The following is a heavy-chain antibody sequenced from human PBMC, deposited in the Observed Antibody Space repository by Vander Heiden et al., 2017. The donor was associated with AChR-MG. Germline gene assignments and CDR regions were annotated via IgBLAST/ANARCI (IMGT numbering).Heavy chain of an antibody. CDR2: ISSSGSYI. V-gene: IGHV3-21*01. CDR1: GFTLSYSS. Sequence: EVQLVESGGGLVKPGGSLRLSCAGSGFTLSYSSMNWFRQAPGKGREGVSSISSSGSYIYYADSVKGRFTISRDSANNSLYLQMDSRRVEDTAVYYCARDPRGNFDSWGQGTLVTVSS. CDR3: ARDPRGNFDS. J-gene: IGHJ4*02.